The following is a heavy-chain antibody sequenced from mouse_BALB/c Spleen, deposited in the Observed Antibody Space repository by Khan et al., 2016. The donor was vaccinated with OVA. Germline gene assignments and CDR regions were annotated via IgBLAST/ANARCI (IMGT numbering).Heavy chain of an antibody. CDR2: ISHGGSSV. Sequence: DVKLVESGGGLVQPGGSLKLSCAAPGFTFSSYTMSWVRQTPDKRLEWVAFISHGGSSVYYPDTVKGRFTSSRDNAKNTLYLQMRSLKSEETAMYYCTRPSTTQYDYGMDYWGQGTSVIVSS. D-gene: IGHD1-1*01. J-gene: IGHJ4*01. CDR1: GFTFSSYT. CDR3: TRPSTTQYDYGMDY. V-gene: IGHV5-12-2*01.